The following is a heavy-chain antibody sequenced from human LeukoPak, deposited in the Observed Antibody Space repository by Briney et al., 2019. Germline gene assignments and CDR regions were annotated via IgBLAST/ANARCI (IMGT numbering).Heavy chain of an antibody. CDR2: IFASGTT. V-gene: IGHV4-59*01. CDR1: GDSINSYY. J-gene: IGHJ4*02. D-gene: IGHD3/OR15-3a*01. Sequence: SETLSLTCTVSGDSINSYYCSWIRQPPGKGLEWIGYIFASGTTNYNPSLKSRVTISVDTSKNQFSLKLSSVTAADTAVYYCARNPRGLKYYFDYWGQGTLVTVSS. CDR3: ARNPRGLKYYFDY.